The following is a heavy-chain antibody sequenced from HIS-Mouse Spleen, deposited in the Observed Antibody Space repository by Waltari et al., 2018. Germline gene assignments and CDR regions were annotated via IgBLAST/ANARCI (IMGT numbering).Heavy chain of an antibody. Sequence: QVQLQESGPGLVKPSETLSLTCTVSGYSISSGYYWGWIRQPPGKGLEGIGSIYHSGGTYYNPSLKSRVTISVDTSKNQFSLKLSSVTAADTAVYYCARVKTWGQGTLVTVSS. J-gene: IGHJ5*02. CDR3: ARVKT. CDR2: IYHSGGT. V-gene: IGHV4-38-2*02. CDR1: GYSISSGYY.